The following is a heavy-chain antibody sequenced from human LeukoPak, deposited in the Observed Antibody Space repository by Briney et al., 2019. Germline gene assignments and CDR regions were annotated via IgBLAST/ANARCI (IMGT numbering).Heavy chain of an antibody. D-gene: IGHD6-19*01. CDR3: ARGPQWLVLFFFDY. CDR1: GGSFSGYY. J-gene: IGHJ4*02. CDR2: INHSGST. Sequence: SETLSLTCVVYGGSFSGYYWSWIRQPPGKGLEWIGEINHSGSTNYNPSLKSRVTISVDTSKNQFSLKLSSVTAADTAVYYCARGPQWLVLFFFDYWGQGTLVTVSS. V-gene: IGHV4-34*01.